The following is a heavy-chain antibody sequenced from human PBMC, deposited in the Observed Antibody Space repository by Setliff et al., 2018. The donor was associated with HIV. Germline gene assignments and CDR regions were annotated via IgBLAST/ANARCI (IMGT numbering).Heavy chain of an antibody. J-gene: IGHJ4*02. Sequence: SETLSLTCSVSGGSMSGYYWSWIRQPPGRGLEWIGYVSYSGDTNYNPSLKSRVTISLDTSKNLFFLTLRSVTAADTAVYYCARLGSGWNWVTRIDYWGRGTLVTVSS. D-gene: IGHD6-19*01. CDR2: VSYSGDT. CDR1: GGSMSGYY. CDR3: ARLGSGWNWVTRIDY. V-gene: IGHV4-59*08.